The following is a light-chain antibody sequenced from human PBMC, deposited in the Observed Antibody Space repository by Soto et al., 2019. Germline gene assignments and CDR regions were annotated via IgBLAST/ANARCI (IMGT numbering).Light chain of an antibody. J-gene: IGKJ1*01. CDR1: QSVSSSS. CDR2: DAS. CDR3: QQYGGSPRT. Sequence: EIVLTQSPGTLSLSPGERATLSCRASQSVSSSSLAWYQQKRGQAPRLLIHDASSRATGIPDRFSGSGSGADFTLTISRLEPEDFAVYYCQQYGGSPRTFXQGTKVDIK. V-gene: IGKV3-20*01.